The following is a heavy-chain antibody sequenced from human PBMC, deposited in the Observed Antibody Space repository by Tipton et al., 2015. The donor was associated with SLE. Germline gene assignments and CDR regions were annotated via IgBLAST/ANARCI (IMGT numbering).Heavy chain of an antibody. V-gene: IGHV3-30*04. CDR2: ISYDGNKK. CDR3: AREKGYCSGDSCYPGYYYYGLDV. CDR1: GFTFSFYA. Sequence: RSLRLSCEASGFTFSFYAMHWVRQAPGKGLEWVAVISYDGNKKYYADSVKGRFTLSRDNSQKMLHLQMNSLRAEDTAEYYCAREKGYCSGDSCYPGYYYYGLDVWGQGTTVTVSS. J-gene: IGHJ6*02. D-gene: IGHD2-15*01.